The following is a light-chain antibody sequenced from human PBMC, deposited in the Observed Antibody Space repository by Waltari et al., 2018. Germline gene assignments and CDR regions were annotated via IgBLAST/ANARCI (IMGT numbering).Light chain of an antibody. J-gene: IGLJ3*02. CDR3: SIYMGSGIWV. V-gene: IGLV8-61*01. Sequence: QTVVTQEPSLSVSPGGTVTLTCALSSGSVSSTSSATWYQQTPGPPPRTLVYKGNSRSSGVPDRFAGTILGNKAALTITGAQADDESDYYCSIYMGSGIWVFGGGTKLTVL. CDR1: SGSVSSTSS. CDR2: KGN.